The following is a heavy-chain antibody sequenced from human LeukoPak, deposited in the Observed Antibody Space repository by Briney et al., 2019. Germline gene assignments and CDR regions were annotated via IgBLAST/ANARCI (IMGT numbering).Heavy chain of an antibody. D-gene: IGHD3/OR15-3a*01. J-gene: IGHJ5*02. Sequence: PSQTLSLTCTVSGGSISSGNYYWSWIRQHPGKGLEWIGYIYYSGSTDYNPSFKSRLTISVDTSKNQFSLKLSSVTAADTAVYYCARERTGPYNWFDPWGQGTLVTVSS. CDR3: ARERTGPYNWFDP. CDR1: GGSISSGNYY. CDR2: IYYSGST. V-gene: IGHV4-31*03.